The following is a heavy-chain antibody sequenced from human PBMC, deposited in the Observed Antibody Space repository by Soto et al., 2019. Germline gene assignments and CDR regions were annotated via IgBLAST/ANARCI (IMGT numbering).Heavy chain of an antibody. V-gene: IGHV4-30-4*01. CDR3: ARVMAAMQNWLDP. CDR2: IYHTGTT. Sequence: SETLSLTCIVSGGSISSIDYFWSWIRQPPGKGLEWIGFIYHTGTTYYNPSLRSRVTISIDTSKSQFSMKLNSVTAADTAVYYCARVMAAMQNWLDPWGQGTLVTVSS. CDR1: GGSISSIDYF. J-gene: IGHJ5*02. D-gene: IGHD2-2*01.